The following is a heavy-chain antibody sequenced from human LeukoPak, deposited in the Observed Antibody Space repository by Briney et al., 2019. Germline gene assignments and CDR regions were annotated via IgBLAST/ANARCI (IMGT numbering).Heavy chain of an antibody. V-gene: IGHV4-34*01. Sequence: SETLSLTCAVYGGSFSGYYWGWIRQPPGKGLEWIGNIYYTGNTYYNSSLKSQVTISIDMSRNQFSLKLNSLTAADTAVYYCARQVATKGEWAFDVWGQGTMVTVSS. J-gene: IGHJ3*01. CDR1: GGSFSGYY. CDR3: ARQVATKGEWAFDV. CDR2: IYYTGNT. D-gene: IGHD5-12*01.